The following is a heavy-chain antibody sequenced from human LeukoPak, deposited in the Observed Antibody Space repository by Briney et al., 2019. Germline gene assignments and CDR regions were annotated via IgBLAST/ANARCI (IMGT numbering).Heavy chain of an antibody. D-gene: IGHD2-2*01. CDR1: GYTFTGHY. V-gene: IGHV1-2*06. CDR2: INPNSTDA. Sequence: GASVKVSCKASGYTFTGHYMHWVRQAPGQGLEWMGRINPNSTDADYAQKFQGRVSMTTDTPISTAFMAVSRLTSDDTAVYYCTRAPLDCSTTSCRLLDFWGQGTLVTVSS. J-gene: IGHJ4*02. CDR3: TRAPLDCSTTSCRLLDF.